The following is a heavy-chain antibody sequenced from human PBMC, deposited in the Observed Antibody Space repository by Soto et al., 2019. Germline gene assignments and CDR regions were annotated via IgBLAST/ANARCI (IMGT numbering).Heavy chain of an antibody. J-gene: IGHJ4*02. CDR3: ASGYFESSSCYNFGY. Sequence: ASVKVSCKASGYTFTGYYMHWVRQAPGQGLEWMGWINPNSGGTNYAQKFQGRVTMTRDTSISTAYMELSRLRSDDTAVYYCASGYFESSSCYNFGYWGQGTLVTVSS. CDR1: GYTFTGYY. CDR2: INPNSGGT. D-gene: IGHD6-13*01. V-gene: IGHV1-2*02.